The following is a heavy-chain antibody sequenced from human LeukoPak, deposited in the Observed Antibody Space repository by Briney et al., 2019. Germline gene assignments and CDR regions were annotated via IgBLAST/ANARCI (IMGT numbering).Heavy chain of an antibody. D-gene: IGHD3-22*01. CDR3: ARRYDSRGPVTLDF. CDR2: INPNIGTT. J-gene: IGHJ3*01. V-gene: IGHV1-2*02. Sequence: ASVKVSCEASGYTFTDHTIHWVRQAPGQGLEWMGWINPNIGTTNYAKRFQGRLTVTRDTSINTAFMELSSLNPDDTAVFYCARRYDSRGPVTLDFWGQGTLVTVSS. CDR1: GYTFTDHT.